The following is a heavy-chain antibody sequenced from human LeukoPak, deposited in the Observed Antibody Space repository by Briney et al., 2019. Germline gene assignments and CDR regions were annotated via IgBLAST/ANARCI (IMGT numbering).Heavy chain of an antibody. CDR2: IYYSGST. CDR3: ARGDSSGYYYHFDY. J-gene: IGHJ4*02. V-gene: IGHV4-31*03. CDR1: GGSISSGGYY. D-gene: IGHD3-22*01. Sequence: SETLSLTCTVSGGSISSGGYYWSWIRQHPGKGLEWIGYIYYSGSTYYNPSLKSRVTISVDTSKNQFSLKLSSVTAADTAVYYCARGDSSGYYYHFDYWGQGTLVTVSS.